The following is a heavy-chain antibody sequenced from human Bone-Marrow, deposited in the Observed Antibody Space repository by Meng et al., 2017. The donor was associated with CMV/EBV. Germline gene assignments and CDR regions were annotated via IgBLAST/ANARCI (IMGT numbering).Heavy chain of an antibody. CDR1: GFTFSSYA. Sequence: GESLKISWAASGFTFSSYAMHWVRQAPGKGLEYVSAISSNGGSTYYADSVKGRFTISRDNSKNTLYLQMGSLRAEDMAVYYCARGIDDFWSGLYGMDVWGQGTTVTVSS. J-gene: IGHJ6*02. D-gene: IGHD3-3*01. CDR2: ISSNGGST. CDR3: ARGIDDFWSGLYGMDV. V-gene: IGHV3-64*02.